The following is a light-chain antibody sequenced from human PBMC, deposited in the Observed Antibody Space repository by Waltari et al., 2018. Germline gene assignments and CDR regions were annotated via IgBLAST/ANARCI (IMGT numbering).Light chain of an antibody. CDR3: QQYNSYSGYT. CDR1: PSISSW. Sequence: DIQMTQSPPTLSASVGESVTITCRASPSISSWLAWYQQKPGKATKRLIYKASTLKSGVPSRFSGSGSGTEFTLTISSLQPDDFATYYCQQYNSYSGYTFGQGTKLEIK. V-gene: IGKV1-5*03. J-gene: IGKJ2*01. CDR2: KAS.